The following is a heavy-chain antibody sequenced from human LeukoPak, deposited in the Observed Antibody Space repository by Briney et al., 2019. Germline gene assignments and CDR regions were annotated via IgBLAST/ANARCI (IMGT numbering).Heavy chain of an antibody. CDR1: GFTFSNYG. CDR2: ISGSGGST. D-gene: IGHD3-3*01. J-gene: IGHJ6*03. CDR3: AKGSTYYDFWSGYPYYYYYYMDV. Sequence: GGSLRLSCAASGFTFSNYGMSWVRQAPGKGLEWVSAISGSGGSTYYAHSVKGRFTISRDNSKNTLYLQMNSLRAEDTAVYYCAKGSTYYDFWSGYPYYYYYYMDVWGKGTTVTVSS. V-gene: IGHV3-23*01.